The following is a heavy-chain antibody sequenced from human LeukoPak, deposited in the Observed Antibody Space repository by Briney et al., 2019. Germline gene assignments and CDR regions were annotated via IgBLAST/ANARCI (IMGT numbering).Heavy chain of an antibody. CDR3: ARAFSETVMGLGGVYYFDH. J-gene: IGHJ4*02. CDR2: ISSNGGST. Sequence: GGSLRLSCSASGFTFSNYAMHWVRQAPGKGLEYVSAISSNGGSTYYAESVKGRFTISRDNSKNTLYLQMSSLRAEDTAVYYCARAFSETVMGLGGVYYFDHWGQGTLVTVSS. V-gene: IGHV3-64*04. D-gene: IGHD3-16*01. CDR1: GFTFSNYA.